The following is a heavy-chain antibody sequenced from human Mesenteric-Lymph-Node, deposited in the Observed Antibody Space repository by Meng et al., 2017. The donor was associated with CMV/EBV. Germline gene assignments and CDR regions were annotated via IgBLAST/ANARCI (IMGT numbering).Heavy chain of an antibody. CDR1: GGSISSYY. D-gene: IGHD4-23*01. Sequence: SETLSLTCTVSGGSISSYYWSWIRQPPGKGLEWIGYIYYSGSTYYNPSLKSRVTISVDRSKTQFSLKLRSVTAADTAVYYCARDLGSGDYGGNSGDYWGQGTLVTVSS. J-gene: IGHJ4*02. V-gene: IGHV4-59*12. CDR3: ARDLGSGDYGGNSGDY. CDR2: IYYSGST.